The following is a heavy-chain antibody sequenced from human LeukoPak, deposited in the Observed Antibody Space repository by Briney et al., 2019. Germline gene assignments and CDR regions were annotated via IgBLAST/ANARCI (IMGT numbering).Heavy chain of an antibody. Sequence: GGSLRLSCLASGFTFSSYWRHGVRQAPGKGLVWVSRTNSDESSTSYADSVKGRFTISRDNAKNTLYLQMNSLRAEDTAVYYCARVDMVRGVLMYYFDYWGQGTVVTVSS. V-gene: IGHV3-74*01. D-gene: IGHD3-10*01. J-gene: IGHJ4*02. CDR3: ARVDMVRGVLMYYFDY. CDR1: GFTFSSYW. CDR2: TNSDESST.